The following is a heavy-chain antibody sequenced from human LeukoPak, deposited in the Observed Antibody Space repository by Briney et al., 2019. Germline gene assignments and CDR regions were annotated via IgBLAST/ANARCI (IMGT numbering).Heavy chain of an antibody. V-gene: IGHV3-9*01. CDR3: AKRASKAVTTFVDY. CDR2: ISWNSGSI. J-gene: IGHJ4*02. D-gene: IGHD4-17*01. Sequence: GRSLRLSCAASGFTFDDYAMHWVRQAPGKGLEWVSGISWNSGSIGYADSVKGRSTISRDNAKNSLYLQMNSLRAEDTALYYCAKRASKAVTTFVDYWGQGTLVTVSS. CDR1: GFTFDDYA.